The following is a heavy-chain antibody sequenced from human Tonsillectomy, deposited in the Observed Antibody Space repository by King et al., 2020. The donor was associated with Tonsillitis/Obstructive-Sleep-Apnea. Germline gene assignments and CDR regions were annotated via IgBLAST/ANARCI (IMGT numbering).Heavy chain of an antibody. J-gene: IGHJ3*02. Sequence: QLVQSGAEVKKPGSSVKVSCKASGGTFSSYAISWVRQAPGQGLEWMGGIIPIFGTANYSQKFQGRVTSTADESTSTAYMELSSLRSEDTAVYYCARDYYGSGSHAFDIWGQGTMVTVSS. D-gene: IGHD3-10*01. V-gene: IGHV1-69*12. CDR2: IIPIFGTA. CDR1: GGTFSSYA. CDR3: ARDYYGSGSHAFDI.